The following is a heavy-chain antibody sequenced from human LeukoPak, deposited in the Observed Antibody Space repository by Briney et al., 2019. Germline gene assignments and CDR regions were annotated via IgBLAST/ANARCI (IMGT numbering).Heavy chain of an antibody. Sequence: GSLTLSCAASAFTFSDYYMSWIRQAPGQGMEWVSFISSSSSYTNYADSVKGRFTISRDNAKNTLYLQMNSLRAEDTAVYYCARGGRWFGESSLDYWGQGTLVTVSS. CDR3: ARGGRWFGESSLDY. J-gene: IGHJ4*02. D-gene: IGHD3-10*01. CDR2: ISSSSSYT. V-gene: IGHV3-11*06. CDR1: AFTFSDYY.